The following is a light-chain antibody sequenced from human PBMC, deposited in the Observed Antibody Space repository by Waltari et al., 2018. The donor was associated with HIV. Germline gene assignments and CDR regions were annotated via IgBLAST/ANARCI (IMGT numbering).Light chain of an antibody. CDR2: RVS. CDR1: EGLVYRDGNTY. V-gene: IGKV2D-30*01. CDR3: MQGTHWPPT. Sequence: EVVMSQFPLSLAATPGQPASISCTSREGLVYRDGNTYLNWFHQSTGQSPQRLIFRVSNWDPGVPDRFRGSGSHTNFTLEITRVQSDDVGIFYCMQGTHWPPTFGQGTRLES. J-gene: IGKJ2*01.